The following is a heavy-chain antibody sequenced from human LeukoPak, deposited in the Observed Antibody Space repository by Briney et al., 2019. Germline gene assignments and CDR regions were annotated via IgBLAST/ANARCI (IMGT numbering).Heavy chain of an antibody. J-gene: IGHJ4*02. CDR1: GFTFSSYA. V-gene: IGHV3-23*01. CDR3: AKQSLYDSSGHFHY. D-gene: IGHD3-22*01. Sequence: GGSLRLSCAASGFTFSSYAMTWVRQAPGKGLEWVSTITGSGGYTYYADSVKSRFTISRDNSKNTLFLRMNSLRAEDTAVYFCAKQSLYDSSGHFHYWGQGTLVTVSS. CDR2: ITGSGGYT.